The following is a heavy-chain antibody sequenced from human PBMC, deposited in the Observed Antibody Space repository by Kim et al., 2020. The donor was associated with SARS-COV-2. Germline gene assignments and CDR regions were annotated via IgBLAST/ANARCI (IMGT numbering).Heavy chain of an antibody. V-gene: IGHV1-18*01. CDR3: ARGELYDSSGYSSGAPRYGYGYYYYYGMDG. CDR1: GYTFTSYG. D-gene: IGHD3-22*01. Sequence: ASVKVSCKASGYTFTSYGISWVRQAPGQGLEWMGWISAYNGNTNYAQKLQGRVTMTTDTSTSTAYMELRSLRSDDTAVYYCARGELYDSSGYSSGAPRYGYGYYYYYGMDGWGQGTTVTVSS. J-gene: IGHJ6*02. CDR2: ISAYNGNT.